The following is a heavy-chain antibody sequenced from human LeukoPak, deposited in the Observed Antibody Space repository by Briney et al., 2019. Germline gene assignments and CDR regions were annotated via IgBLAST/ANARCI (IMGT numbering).Heavy chain of an antibody. V-gene: IGHV1-18*01. Sequence: GASVKVSCKASGYTFASYGISWVRQAPGQGLEWMGWISAYNGNTNYAQKLQGRVTMTTDTSTSTAYMELRTLTSEDTAVYYCASIAAAGTPTYYGMDVWGQGTTVTVSS. CDR2: ISAYNGNT. CDR3: ASIAAAGTPTYYGMDV. CDR1: GYTFASYG. D-gene: IGHD6-13*01. J-gene: IGHJ6*02.